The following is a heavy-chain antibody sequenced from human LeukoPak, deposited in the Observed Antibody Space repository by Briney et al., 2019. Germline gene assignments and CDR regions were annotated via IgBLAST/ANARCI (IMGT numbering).Heavy chain of an antibody. J-gene: IGHJ4*02. D-gene: IGHD3-3*01. CDR2: ISAYNGNT. Sequence: ASVKVSCKASGYTFTSYGISWVRQAPGQGLEWMGWISAYNGNTNYAQKLQGRVTITTDTSTSTAYMELRSLRSDDTAVYYCARGSPIFGVATTDYWGQGTLVTVSS. CDR3: ARGSPIFGVATTDY. CDR1: GYTFTSYG. V-gene: IGHV1-18*01.